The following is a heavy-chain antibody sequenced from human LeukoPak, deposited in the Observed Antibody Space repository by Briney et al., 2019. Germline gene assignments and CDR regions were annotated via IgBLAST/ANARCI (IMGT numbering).Heavy chain of an antibody. CDR1: NFTFSDYT. J-gene: IGHJ4*02. Sequence: GGSLRLSCAASNFTFSDYTMNWVRQTPGKGLEWLSSVTSSSSFIYYADSVKGRFTISRDNSKNTLYLQMNSLRAEDTAVYYCAKEQYYYDSSGQFDYWGQGTLVTVSS. V-gene: IGHV3-21*04. CDR2: VTSSSSFI. CDR3: AKEQYYYDSSGQFDY. D-gene: IGHD3-22*01.